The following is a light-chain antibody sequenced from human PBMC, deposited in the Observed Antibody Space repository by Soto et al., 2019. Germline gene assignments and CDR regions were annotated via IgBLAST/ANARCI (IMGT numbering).Light chain of an antibody. Sequence: EIVLTQSPATLSVSPGQRATLSCRASQSVTSNLAWYQQEPGQAPRLLIYGASTRATGIAARFSGSGSGTDFTLTISILQTEDFAVYYCQQYNNWPRTCGQGTKVDIK. CDR1: QSVTSN. CDR2: GAS. CDR3: QQYNNWPRT. V-gene: IGKV3-15*01. J-gene: IGKJ1*01.